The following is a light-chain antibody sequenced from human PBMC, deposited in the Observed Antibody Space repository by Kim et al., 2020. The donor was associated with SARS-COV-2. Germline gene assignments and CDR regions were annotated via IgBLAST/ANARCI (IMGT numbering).Light chain of an antibody. J-gene: IGLJ3*02. V-gene: IGLV3-19*01. CDR3: NSRHISGNHWV. CDR1: SLRNYH. CDR2: GDD. Sequence: SSELTQDPAVSVALGQTVRITCQGDSLRNYHASWLQQKPGQAPVVVIYGDDHRPSGIPDRFSGSSSGNTASLTITGAQAEDEADYHCNSRHISGNHWVFSGGTQLTVL.